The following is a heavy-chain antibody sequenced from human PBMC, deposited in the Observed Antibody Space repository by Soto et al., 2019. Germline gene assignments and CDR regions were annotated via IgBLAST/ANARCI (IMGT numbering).Heavy chain of an antibody. CDR2: VYYSGST. J-gene: IGHJ4*02. Sequence: QLQLQESGPGLVKPSETLSLTCTVSGGPISGSTSYWGWIRQPPGKGLEWIGSVYYSGSTYYNPSLKSRVTISVDTSKNHFSPKLNSVTAADTAVYYCARQPPATVGGSGTYWGQGNLVTVSS. D-gene: IGHD3-10*01. CDR3: ARQPPATVGGSGTY. CDR1: GGPISGSTSY. V-gene: IGHV4-39*01.